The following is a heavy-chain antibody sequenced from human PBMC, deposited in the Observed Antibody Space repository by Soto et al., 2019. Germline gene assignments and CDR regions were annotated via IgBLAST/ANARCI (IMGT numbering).Heavy chain of an antibody. V-gene: IGHV3-7*01. CDR3: AKGGHLDY. CDR2: INEGGSEK. CDR1: GFPFSSFW. Sequence: WWSLRLSCEASGFPFSSFWMSWVRQAPGKGLEWVANINEGGSEKYYVDSVRGRFTISRDNTKNSLSLQMNSLRAEDTALDDCAKGGHLDYWGQGTPVTVSS. J-gene: IGHJ4*02.